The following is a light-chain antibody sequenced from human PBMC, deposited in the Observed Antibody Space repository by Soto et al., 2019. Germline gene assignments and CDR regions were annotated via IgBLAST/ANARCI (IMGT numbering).Light chain of an antibody. J-gene: IGKJ1*01. V-gene: IGKV3D-15*01. CDR3: QQYNNWPGT. CDR2: SAS. CDR1: ESVASPN. Sequence: VLTQSPATLNLSPGEAATLSCRASESVASPNVAWYQQKPGQAPRLLFYSASRRATGVPDRFTGRGSGTEFTLTISSLQSEDFGVYYCQQYNNWPGTFGRGTKVDIK.